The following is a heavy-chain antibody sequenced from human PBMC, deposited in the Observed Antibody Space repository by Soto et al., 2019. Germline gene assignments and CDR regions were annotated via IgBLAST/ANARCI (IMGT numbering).Heavy chain of an antibody. CDR3: ARDLGSYDYYYYYYGMDV. CDR1: GFTFSSYA. J-gene: IGHJ6*02. Sequence: GGSLRLSCAASGFTFSSYAMHWVRQAPGKGLEWVAVISYDGSNKYYADSVKGRFTISRDNSKNTLYLQMNSLRAEDTAVYYCARDLGSYDYYYYYYGMDVWGQGTTVTVSS. CDR2: ISYDGSNK. D-gene: IGHD5-12*01. V-gene: IGHV3-30-3*01.